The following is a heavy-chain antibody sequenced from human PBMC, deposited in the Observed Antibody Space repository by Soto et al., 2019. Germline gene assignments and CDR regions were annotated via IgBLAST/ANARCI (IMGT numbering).Heavy chain of an antibody. CDR1: GGTFSSYA. CDR2: IIPIFGTA. Sequence: QVQLVQSGAEVKKPGSSVKVSCKASGGTFSSYAISWVRQAPGQGLEWMGGIIPIFGTANYAQKFQGRVTITADESTSTAYMELSRLRSEDTAVYYCARDRFSWSGYYHRYYYYGMDVWGQGTTVTVSS. D-gene: IGHD3-3*01. J-gene: IGHJ6*02. V-gene: IGHV1-69*01. CDR3: ARDRFSWSGYYHRYYYYGMDV.